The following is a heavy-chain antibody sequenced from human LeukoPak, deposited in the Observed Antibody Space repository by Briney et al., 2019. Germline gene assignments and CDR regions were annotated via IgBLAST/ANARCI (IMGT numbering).Heavy chain of an antibody. J-gene: IGHJ5*02. CDR3: ARDFWSGYSLTNWFDP. V-gene: IGHV1-2*02. Sequence: ASVKVSCKASGYTFTGYYMHWVRQAPGQGLEWMGWINPNSGGTNYAQKFQGRVTMTRDTSISTAYMELSRLRSDDTAVYYCARDFWSGYSLTNWFDPWGQGTLVTVSS. D-gene: IGHD3-3*01. CDR1: GYTFTGYY. CDR2: INPNSGGT.